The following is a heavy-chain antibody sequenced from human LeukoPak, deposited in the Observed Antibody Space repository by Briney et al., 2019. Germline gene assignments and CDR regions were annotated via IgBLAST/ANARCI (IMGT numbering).Heavy chain of an antibody. Sequence: SETLSLTSTVSGGSIRSYYWNWIRQPPGTGLEWIGYIYYSGSTNYNPSLKSRVTISVDTSKNQFSLKLSSVTAADTAVYYCARSVDGVDDAFDIWGQGTMVTVSS. V-gene: IGHV4-59*01. CDR2: IYYSGST. CDR1: GGSIRSYY. CDR3: ARSVDGVDDAFDI. J-gene: IGHJ3*02. D-gene: IGHD2-15*01.